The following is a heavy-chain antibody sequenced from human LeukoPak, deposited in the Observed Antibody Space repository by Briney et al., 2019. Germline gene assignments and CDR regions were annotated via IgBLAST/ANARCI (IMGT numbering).Heavy chain of an antibody. V-gene: IGHV3-21*01. CDR2: ISKTSSYI. CDR3: ARVEEATTFNP. J-gene: IGHJ5*02. D-gene: IGHD1-1*01. Sequence: GGSLRLSCAASGFTFSSYAMHWVRQAPGKGLEWVSSISKTSSYIYYADSVKGRFTISRDNAKNSLFLQMNSLRAEDTAVYYCARVEEATTFNPWGQGTLVTVSS. CDR1: GFTFSSYA.